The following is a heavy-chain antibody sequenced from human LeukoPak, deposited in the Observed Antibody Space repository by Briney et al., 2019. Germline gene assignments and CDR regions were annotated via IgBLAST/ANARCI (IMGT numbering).Heavy chain of an antibody. J-gene: IGHJ5*02. V-gene: IGHV4-59*01. CDR3: ARVIGWELPPNWFDP. Sequence: PSETLSLTCTVSGGSISSYYWSWIRQPPGKGLEWNGYIYYSGSTNYNPSLKSRVTISVDTSKNQFSLKLSSVTAADTAVYYCARVIGWELPPNWFDPWGQGTLVTVSS. CDR1: GGSISSYY. D-gene: IGHD1-26*01. CDR2: IYYSGST.